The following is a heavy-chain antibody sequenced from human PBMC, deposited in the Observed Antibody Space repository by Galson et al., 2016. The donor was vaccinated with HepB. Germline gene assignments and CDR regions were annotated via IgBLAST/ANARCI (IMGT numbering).Heavy chain of an antibody. D-gene: IGHD1-26*01. J-gene: IGHJ4*02. CDR2: IDPRSGGT. V-gene: IGHV1-2*02. CDR1: GYILTGYY. CDR3: ARLRRIVTTGSRSSPSYFDY. Sequence: SVKVSCKASGYILTGYYVHWVRQAPGQGLEWMGWIDPRSGGTIYAENFQGRVTMTRDTSINTAYMELSRLRSADTAVYYCARLRRIVTTGSRSSPSYFDYWGQGTLVTVSS.